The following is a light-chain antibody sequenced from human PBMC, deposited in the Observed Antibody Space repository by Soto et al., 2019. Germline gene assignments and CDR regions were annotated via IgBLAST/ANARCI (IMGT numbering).Light chain of an antibody. CDR3: QTWGSGFWV. J-gene: IGLJ3*02. V-gene: IGLV4-69*01. CDR2: LNSDGSH. CDR1: SGHSSNP. Sequence: QLVLTQSPSASACLGASVKFTCTLSSGHSSNPIAWYQQRPEKGPRYLMKLNSDGSHTKGDGIPDRFSGSSSGTERYLTISSLQSEDEGDYYCQTWGSGFWVFGGGTKVTVL.